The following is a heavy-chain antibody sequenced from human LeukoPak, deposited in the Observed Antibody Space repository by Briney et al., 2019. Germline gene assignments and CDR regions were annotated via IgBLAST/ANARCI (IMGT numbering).Heavy chain of an antibody. D-gene: IGHD1-26*01. CDR1: GFTFSSYA. CDR2: IWRDGSTI. V-gene: IGHV3-30*04. J-gene: IGHJ4*02. CDR3: ARHGSGRNYFDPLDY. Sequence: GGSLRLSCAASGFTFSSYAMHWVRQAPGKGLEWVAVIWRDGSTIYYADSVKGRFTVSRDNPKNTLNLQLDSLRVEDTAVYYCARHGSGRNYFDPLDYWGQGTLVTVSS.